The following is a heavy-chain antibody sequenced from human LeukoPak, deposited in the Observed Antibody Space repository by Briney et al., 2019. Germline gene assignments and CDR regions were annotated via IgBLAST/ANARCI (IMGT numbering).Heavy chain of an antibody. CDR1: GYSFDSYW. J-gene: IGHJ5*02. Sequence: GESLKISCQGFGYSFDSYWIGWVRQMPGKGLEWMGIIYPGDSDIRYGPSFEGQVTISADTSITTAYLEWSSLKASDTAIYYXXRPAGTGRWFDPWGQGTLVTVSS. D-gene: IGHD2-8*02. CDR3: XRPAGTGRWFDP. CDR2: IYPGDSDI. V-gene: IGHV5-51*01.